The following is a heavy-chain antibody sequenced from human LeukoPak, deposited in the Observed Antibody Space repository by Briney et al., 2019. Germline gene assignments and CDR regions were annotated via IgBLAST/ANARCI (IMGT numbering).Heavy chain of an antibody. CDR1: GFTFSAFS. Sequence: GGSLRLSCAASGFTFSAFSMNWVRQPPGKGLEWVASISAHSNYIHYADSLKGRFTISRDNAKNSLYLQLNSLRAEDTAVYYCARDNPPPDYYSESYWYGCDSWGQGTLVTVSS. J-gene: IGHJ4*02. V-gene: IGHV3-21*01. CDR2: ISAHSNYI. D-gene: IGHD2-21*01. CDR3: ARDNPPPDYYSESYWYGCDS.